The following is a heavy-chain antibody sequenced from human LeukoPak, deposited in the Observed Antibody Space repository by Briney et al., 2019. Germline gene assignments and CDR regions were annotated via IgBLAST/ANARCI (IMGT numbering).Heavy chain of an antibody. Sequence: GASLKVSCKASGYTFTGYYMHWVRQAPGQGLEWMGWINPNSGGTNYAQKFQGRVTMTRDTSISTAYMELSRLRSDDTAVYYCARALYCSSTSCYEVPENDYWGQGTLVTVSS. CDR1: GYTFTGYY. CDR3: ARALYCSSTSCYEVPENDY. V-gene: IGHV1-2*02. D-gene: IGHD2-2*01. CDR2: INPNSGGT. J-gene: IGHJ4*02.